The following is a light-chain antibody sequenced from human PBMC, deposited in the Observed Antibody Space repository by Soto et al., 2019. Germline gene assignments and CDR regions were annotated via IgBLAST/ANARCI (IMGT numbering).Light chain of an antibody. Sequence: EIVLTQSPGTLSLSPGERATLSCRASQNINSRYLAWYQQKPGQAPRLLIYGASSRATGIPDRFSGSGSGAAFPITISRLETEDYVVYYCQQFGSSPGFTFGPGTKVDIK. CDR2: GAS. V-gene: IGKV3-20*01. CDR1: QNINSRY. CDR3: QQFGSSPGFT. J-gene: IGKJ3*01.